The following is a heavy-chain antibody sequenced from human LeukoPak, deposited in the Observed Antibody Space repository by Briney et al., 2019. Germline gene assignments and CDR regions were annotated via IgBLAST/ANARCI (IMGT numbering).Heavy chain of an antibody. J-gene: IGHJ5*02. CDR2: ISAYNGNT. CDR1: GYTFTSYG. Sequence: ASVRVSFKASGYTFTSYGISWVGQAPGQGLEWMGWISAYNGNTNYAQKLQGRVTMTTDTSTSTAYMELRSLRSDDTAVYYCARDLPAHYYGSGSSLLAWFDPWGQGTLVTVSS. D-gene: IGHD3-10*01. V-gene: IGHV1-18*01. CDR3: ARDLPAHYYGSGSSLLAWFDP.